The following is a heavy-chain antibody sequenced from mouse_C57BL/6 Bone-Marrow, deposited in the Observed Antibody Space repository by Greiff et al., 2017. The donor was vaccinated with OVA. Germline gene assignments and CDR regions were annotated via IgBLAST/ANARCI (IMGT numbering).Heavy chain of an antibody. CDR1: GYTFTSYN. J-gene: IGHJ1*03. CDR3: ARTLYRCGYWYFDV. CDR2: IYPGNGDT. Sequence: QVQLQESGAELVRPGASVKMSCKASGYTFTSYNMHWVKQTPRQGLEWIGAIYPGNGDTSYNQKFKGKATLTVDKSSSTAYMQLSSLTSEDSAVYCCARTLYRCGYWYFDVWGTGTTVTVSS. V-gene: IGHV1-12*01. D-gene: IGHD2-14*01.